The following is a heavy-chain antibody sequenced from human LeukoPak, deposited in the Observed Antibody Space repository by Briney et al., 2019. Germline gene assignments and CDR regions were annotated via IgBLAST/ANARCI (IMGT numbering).Heavy chain of an antibody. V-gene: IGHV3-30*18. CDR3: AKAPLGRCTGVICYYFDY. Sequence: GRSLRLSCAASGITFSSYGMHWVRQAPGKGLEREAVISYDGSNKYYADSVKGRFTISRDNSKNTLYLQMNSLRAEDAAVYYCAKAPLGRCTGVICYYFDYWGQGTLVTVSS. J-gene: IGHJ4*02. CDR2: ISYDGSNK. D-gene: IGHD2-15*01. CDR1: GITFSSYG.